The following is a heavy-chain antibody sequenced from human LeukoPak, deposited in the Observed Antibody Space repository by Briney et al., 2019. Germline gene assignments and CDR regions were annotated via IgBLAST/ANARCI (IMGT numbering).Heavy chain of an antibody. CDR1: GYTFTSYD. D-gene: IGHD2-2*01. V-gene: IGHV1-8*01. CDR3: ARGLRDCSSTSCSYYFDY. CDR2: MNPNSGNT. Sequence: ASVKVSCKASGYTFTSYDINWARQATGQGLEWMGWMNPNSGNTGYAQKFQGRVTMTRNTSISTAYMELSSLRSEDTAVYYCARGLRDCSSTSCSYYFDYWGQGTPVTVSS. J-gene: IGHJ4*02.